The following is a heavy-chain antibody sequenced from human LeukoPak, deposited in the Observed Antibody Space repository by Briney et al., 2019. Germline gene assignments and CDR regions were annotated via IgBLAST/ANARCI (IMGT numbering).Heavy chain of an antibody. J-gene: IGHJ6*03. CDR3: ARRLTMVRGVNDYYYYMDV. D-gene: IGHD3-10*01. Sequence: ASETLSLTCTVSGGSISSSSYYWGWIRQPPGKGLEWIGSIYYSGSTYYNPSLKSRVTISVDTSKNQFSLKLSSVTAADTAVYYCARRLTMVRGVNDYYYYMDVWGKGTTVTISS. CDR2: IYYSGST. V-gene: IGHV4-39*01. CDR1: GGSISSSSYY.